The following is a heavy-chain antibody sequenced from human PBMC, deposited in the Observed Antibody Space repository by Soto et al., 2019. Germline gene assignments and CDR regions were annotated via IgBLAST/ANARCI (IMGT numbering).Heavy chain of an antibody. J-gene: IGHJ3*02. CDR1: GFTFRVYS. CDR3: ARDATFGTKGGSFDI. Sequence: GGSLRLSCAASGFTFRVYSMHWVRQSPSKGLEWVAVMWYDGTNKYYGESVKGRFTISRDNSENTLYLQMNSLRVEDTAVYYCARDATFGTKGGSFDIWGHGTLVTVSS. D-gene: IGHD3-16*01. V-gene: IGHV3-33*01. CDR2: MWYDGTNK.